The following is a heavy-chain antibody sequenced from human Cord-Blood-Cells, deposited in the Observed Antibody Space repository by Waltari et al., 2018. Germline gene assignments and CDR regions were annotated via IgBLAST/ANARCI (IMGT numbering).Heavy chain of an antibody. V-gene: IGHV4-4*07. D-gene: IGHD3-10*01. J-gene: IGHJ5*02. CDR3: ARGITMVRGVTGWFDP. CDR2: IYTSGST. CDR1: GGSISSYY. Sequence: QVQLQESGPGLVKPSETLSLTCTVSGGSISSYYWSWTRHPAGKGLEWIGRIYTSGSTNYNPSLKSRVTMSVDTSKNQFSLKLSSVTAADTAVYYCARGITMVRGVTGWFDPWGQGTLVTVSS.